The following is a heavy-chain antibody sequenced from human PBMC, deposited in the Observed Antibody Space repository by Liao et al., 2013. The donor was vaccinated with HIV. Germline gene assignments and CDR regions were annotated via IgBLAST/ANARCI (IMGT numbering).Heavy chain of an antibody. V-gene: IGHV4-34*02. CDR2: INYNGRT. CDR1: GGSFNEYY. J-gene: IGHJ2*01. D-gene: IGHD3-3*01. Sequence: QVRLQQWGAGLLKPSETLSLTCAVYGGSFNEYYWTWVRQPPGKGLEWIGEINYNGRTNFNSALESRVAISVDPSKNQFSLRLTSVTAADAGVYFCARVAGRHITIFEIWRNPGHLDVWGRGTPIAVSS. CDR3: ARVAGRHITIFEIWRNPGHLDV.